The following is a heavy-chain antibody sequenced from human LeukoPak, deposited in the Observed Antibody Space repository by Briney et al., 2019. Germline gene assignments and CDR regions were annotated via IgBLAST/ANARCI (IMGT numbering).Heavy chain of an antibody. CDR3: ARDYLPRFYDSSGYYTTGPGHDAFDI. CDR1: GGTFSSCA. J-gene: IGHJ3*02. D-gene: IGHD3-22*01. Sequence: ASVKVSCKASGGTFSSCAISWVRQAPGQGLEWMGGIIPIFGTASYARKFQGRVTMTRDMSTSTVYMELSSLRSEDTAVYYCARDYLPRFYDSSGYYTTGPGHDAFDIWGQGTMVTVSS. CDR2: IIPIFGTA. V-gene: IGHV1-69*05.